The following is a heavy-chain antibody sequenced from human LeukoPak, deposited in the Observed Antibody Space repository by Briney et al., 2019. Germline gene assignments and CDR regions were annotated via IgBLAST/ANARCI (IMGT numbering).Heavy chain of an antibody. CDR3: ARGHLEMAVYCFDY. D-gene: IGHD5-24*01. CDR2: INHSGST. CDR1: GGSFSGYY. Sequence: SETLSLTCAVYGGSFSGYYWSWIRQPPGKGLEWIGEINHSGSTNYNPSLKSRVTISVDTSKNQFSLKLSSVTAADTAVYYCARGHLEMAVYCFDYWGQGTLVTVSS. J-gene: IGHJ4*02. V-gene: IGHV4-34*01.